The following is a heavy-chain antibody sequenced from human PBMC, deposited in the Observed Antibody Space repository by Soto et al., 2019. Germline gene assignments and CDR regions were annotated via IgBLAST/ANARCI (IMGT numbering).Heavy chain of an antibody. D-gene: IGHD6-19*01. CDR3: GIAVAGIDY. J-gene: IGHJ4*02. CDR1: GYTFTSYG. V-gene: IGHV1-18*01. CDR2: ISAYNGNT. Sequence: ASVKVSCKASGYTFTSYGISWVRQAPGQGLEWMGWISAYNGNTNYAQKLQGRVAMTTDTSTSTAYMELRSLRPDDTAVYYCGIAVAGIDYWGQGTLVTVSS.